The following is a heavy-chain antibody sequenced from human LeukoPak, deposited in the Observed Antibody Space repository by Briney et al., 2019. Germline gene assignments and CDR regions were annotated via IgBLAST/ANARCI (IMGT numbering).Heavy chain of an antibody. CDR1: GGSISSYY. CDR3: ARDALNWNTHYMDV. D-gene: IGHD1/OR15-1a*01. Sequence: SETLSLTCTVSGGSISSYYWSWIRQPPGKGLEWIGYIYYSGSTNYNPSLKSRVTISVDTSKNQFSLKLSSVTAADTAVYYCARDALNWNTHYMDVWGKGTTVTVSS. J-gene: IGHJ6*03. CDR2: IYYSGST. V-gene: IGHV4-59*01.